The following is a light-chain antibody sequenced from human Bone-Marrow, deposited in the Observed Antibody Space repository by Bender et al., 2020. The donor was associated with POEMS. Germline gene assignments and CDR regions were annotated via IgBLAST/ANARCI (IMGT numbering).Light chain of an antibody. Sequence: QSALTQPASVSGSPGQSITISCTGTAREVGGYNYVSWYQQHSGKAPKLMIYEGSKRPSGVSDRFSGSKSGSTASLTISGLQADDEADYYCCSYAGPGTFIFGSGTSVSVL. J-gene: IGLJ1*01. V-gene: IGLV2-23*01. CDR1: AREVGGYNY. CDR2: EGS. CDR3: CSYAGPGTFI.